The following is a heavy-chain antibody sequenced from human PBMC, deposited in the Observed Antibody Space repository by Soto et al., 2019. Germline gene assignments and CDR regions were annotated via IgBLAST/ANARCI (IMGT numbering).Heavy chain of an antibody. J-gene: IGHJ4*02. V-gene: IGHV3-23*01. CDR2: ISGGGETT. Sequence: EVQLLESGGGLVQPGGSLRLSCAASGFTFSSYAMWWVRQAPGKGLECVSAISGGGETTYYADSVKGRFTISRDNSNNTLYLQMNSLRAEDTAVYYCAFNSGSGSYYFAYWGQGTLVTVSS. CDR1: GFTFSSYA. D-gene: IGHD3-10*01. CDR3: AFNSGSGSYYFAY.